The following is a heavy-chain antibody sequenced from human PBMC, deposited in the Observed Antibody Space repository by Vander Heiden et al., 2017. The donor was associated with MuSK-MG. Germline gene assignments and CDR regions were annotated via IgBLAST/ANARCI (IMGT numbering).Heavy chain of an antibody. D-gene: IGHD5-12*01. CDR3: ARVWGMATIKGVDY. CDR2: IIPILGIA. J-gene: IGHJ4*02. CDR1: GGTFSSYA. Sequence: QVQLVQSGAEVKKPGSSVKVSCKASGGTFSSYAISWVRQAPGQGLEWMGRIIPILGIANYAQKFQGRVTITADKSTSTAYMELSSLRSEDTAVYYCARVWGMATIKGVDYWGQGTLVTVSS. V-gene: IGHV1-69*04.